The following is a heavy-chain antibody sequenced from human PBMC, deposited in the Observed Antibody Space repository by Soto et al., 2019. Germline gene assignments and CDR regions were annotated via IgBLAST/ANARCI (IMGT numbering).Heavy chain of an antibody. V-gene: IGHV4-34*01. J-gene: IGHJ1*01. CDR3: ARAGPVRGVRGYFQH. CDR1: GGSFSGYY. D-gene: IGHD3-10*01. CDR2: INHSGST. Sequence: SETLSLTCAVYGGSFSGYYWSWIRQPPGKGLEWIGEINHSGSTNYNPSLKSRVTISVDTSKNQFSLKLSSVTAADTAVFYCARAGPVRGVRGYFQHWGQGTLVTVSS.